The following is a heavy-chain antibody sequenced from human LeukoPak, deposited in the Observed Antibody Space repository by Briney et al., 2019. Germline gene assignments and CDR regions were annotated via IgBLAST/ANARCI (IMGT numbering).Heavy chain of an antibody. J-gene: IGHJ4*02. CDR1: GYTFSSYG. V-gene: IGHV1-18*01. CDR3: ARDLGVDYYGSGSYYNLCGY. D-gene: IGHD3-10*01. CDR2: ITPYNGNT. Sequence: ASVKVSCEASGYTFSSYGISWVRQASGQGLEWMGWITPYNGNTNYAQKLQGIVTMTTDTSTSTAYMELRSLRSDDTAVYYCARDLGVDYYGSGSYYNLCGYWGQGTLVTVSS.